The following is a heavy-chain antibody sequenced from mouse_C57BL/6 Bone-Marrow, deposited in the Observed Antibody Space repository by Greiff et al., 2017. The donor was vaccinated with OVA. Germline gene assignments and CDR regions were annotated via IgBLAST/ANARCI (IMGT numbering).Heavy chain of an antibody. CDR1: GFNIKDDY. Sequence: DVQLQESGAELVRPGASVKLSCTASGFNIKDDYMHWVKQRPEQGLEWIGWIDPENGDTEYASKFQGKATITADTSSNTAYLQLSSLTSEDTAVYYCTTDPVVVPWGQGTSVTVSS. V-gene: IGHV14-4*01. J-gene: IGHJ4*01. D-gene: IGHD1-1*01. CDR3: TTDPVVVP. CDR2: IDPENGDT.